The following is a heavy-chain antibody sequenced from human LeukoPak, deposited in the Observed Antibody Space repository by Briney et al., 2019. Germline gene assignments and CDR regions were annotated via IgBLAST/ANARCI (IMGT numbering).Heavy chain of an antibody. CDR2: IYYSGST. D-gene: IGHD6-13*01. CDR1: GGSISSYY. J-gene: IGHJ4*02. CDR3: ARTYSSSWPYFDY. Sequence: SETLSLTCTVSGGSISSYYWSWIRQPPGKGLEWIGYIYYSGSTNYNPSLKSRVTISVDTSKNQLSLKLSSVTDADTAVYYCARTYSSSWPYFDYWGQGTLVTVSS. V-gene: IGHV4-59*01.